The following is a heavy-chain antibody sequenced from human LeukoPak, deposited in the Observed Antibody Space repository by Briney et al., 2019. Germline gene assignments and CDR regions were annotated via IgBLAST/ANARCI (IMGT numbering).Heavy chain of an antibody. CDR2: ISSSGSTI. V-gene: IGHV3-11*04. Sequence: PGGSLRLSCAASGFTFSDYYMSWIRQAPGKGLEWVSYISSSGSTIYYADSVKGRFTISRDNAKNSLYLQMNSLSAADTAVYYCASILGYCSSTSCYAFDYWGQGTLVTVSS. D-gene: IGHD2-2*01. J-gene: IGHJ4*02. CDR3: ASILGYCSSTSCYAFDY. CDR1: GFTFSDYY.